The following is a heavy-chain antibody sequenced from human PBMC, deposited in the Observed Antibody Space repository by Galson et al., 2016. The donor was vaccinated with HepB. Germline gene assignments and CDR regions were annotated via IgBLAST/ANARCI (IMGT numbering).Heavy chain of an antibody. V-gene: IGHV3-21*01. CDR1: GFSFSNSG. Sequence: SLRLSCAASGFSFSNSGMSWVRQAPGRGLEWVSGITRSGDATHYADFVKGRFTISRDNAKNSLYLQMNSLNAEDTAVYYCGRTLPRAGAFDIWGQGTMVNVSS. CDR3: GRTLPRAGAFDI. CDR2: ITRSGDAT. J-gene: IGHJ3*02.